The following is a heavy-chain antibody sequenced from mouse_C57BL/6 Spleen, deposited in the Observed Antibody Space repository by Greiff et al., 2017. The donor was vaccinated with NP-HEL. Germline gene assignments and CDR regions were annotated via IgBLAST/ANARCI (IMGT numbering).Heavy chain of an antibody. CDR1: GYTFTDYY. Sequence: EVQLQQSGPVLVKPGASVKMSCKASGYTFTDYYMNWVKQSHGKSLEWIGVINTYNGGTSYNQKFKGKATLTVDKSSSTAYMELNSLTSEDSAVYYCARGGDGYSYYFDYWGQGTTLTVSS. D-gene: IGHD2-3*01. V-gene: IGHV1-19*01. J-gene: IGHJ2*01. CDR3: ARGGDGYSYYFDY. CDR2: INTYNGGT.